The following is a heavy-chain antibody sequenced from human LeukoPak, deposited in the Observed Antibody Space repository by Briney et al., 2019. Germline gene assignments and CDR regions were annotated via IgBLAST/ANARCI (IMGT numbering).Heavy chain of an antibody. J-gene: IGHJ4*02. CDR3: AKDFRIGYSAHFDY. V-gene: IGHV3-23*01. CDR2: IYENGGTT. CDR1: GFTFRSHA. Sequence: GGSLRLSCVGSGFTFRSHAMSCVRQAPEKGLEFVSGIYENGGTTYYADSVKGRFSISRDNSKNTLYLQMDSLRGEDTAVYYCAKDFRIGYSAHFDYWGQGALVTVSS. D-gene: IGHD2-21*01.